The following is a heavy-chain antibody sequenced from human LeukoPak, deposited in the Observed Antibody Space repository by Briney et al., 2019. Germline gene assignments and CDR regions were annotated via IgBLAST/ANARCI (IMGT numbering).Heavy chain of an antibody. Sequence: GGSLRLSCAASGFTFSGYAMSWVRQAPGKGLEWVSAISGSGGSTYYADSVKGRFTISRDNSKNTLYLQMNSLRAEDTAVYYCATIHYYDVFDIWGQGTMVTVSS. CDR2: ISGSGGST. V-gene: IGHV3-23*01. J-gene: IGHJ3*02. CDR3: ATIHYYDVFDI. CDR1: GFTFSGYA. D-gene: IGHD3-10*01.